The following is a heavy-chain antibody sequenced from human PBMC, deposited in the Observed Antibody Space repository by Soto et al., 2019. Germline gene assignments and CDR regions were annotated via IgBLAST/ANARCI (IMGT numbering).Heavy chain of an antibody. Sequence: EVQLVESGGGLIQPGGSLRLSCAASGFTVSSNYMSWVRQAPGKGLEWVSVIYSGGSTYYADSVKGRFTISRDNSKNTLYLQMNSLRAEDTAVYYCARDARGYCSSTSCPDAFDIWGQGTMVTVSS. V-gene: IGHV3-53*01. D-gene: IGHD2-2*01. CDR1: GFTVSSNY. CDR2: IYSGGST. J-gene: IGHJ3*02. CDR3: ARDARGYCSSTSCPDAFDI.